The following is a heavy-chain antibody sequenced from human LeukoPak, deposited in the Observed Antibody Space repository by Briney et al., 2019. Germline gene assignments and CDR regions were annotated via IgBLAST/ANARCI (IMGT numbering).Heavy chain of an antibody. CDR2: IWYDGSKK. CDR1: GFTFSSYA. J-gene: IGHJ4*02. V-gene: IGHV3-33*01. CDR3: ARDHSTTVYYFDY. Sequence: PAGRSLRLSCAASGFTFSSYAMHWVRQAPGKGLGWVAVIWYDGSKKYYTDSVKGRFTISRDNSKNTLYLQMNSLRAEDTAVYYCARDHSTTVYYFDYWGQGTLVTVSS. D-gene: IGHD4-17*01.